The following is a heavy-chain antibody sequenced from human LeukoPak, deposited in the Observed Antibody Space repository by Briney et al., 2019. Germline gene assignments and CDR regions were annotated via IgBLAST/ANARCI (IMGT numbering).Heavy chain of an antibody. CDR1: GFTFSSYA. V-gene: IGHV3-30*02. D-gene: IGHD2-2*02. CDR3: ARVWVVLPAAIRD. CDR2: IRYDGSNK. Sequence: GGSLRLSCAASGFTFSSYAMQWVRQAPGKGLEWVAFIRYDGSNKYYADSVKGRFTISRDNAQNSLYLQMNSLRAEDTAVYYCARVWVVLPAAIRDWGQGTLVTVSS. J-gene: IGHJ4*02.